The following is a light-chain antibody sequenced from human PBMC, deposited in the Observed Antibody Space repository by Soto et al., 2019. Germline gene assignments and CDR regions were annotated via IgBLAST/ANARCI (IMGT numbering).Light chain of an antibody. J-gene: IGLJ2*01. Sequence: QSVLTQPPSASGSPEQSVTISCTGTSSDVGGYNYVSWFQQHPGKAPKLMIYEVTKRPSGVPNRFSGSKSGNTASLTVSGLQAEDEADYYCSSYAGDSVVFGGGTKVTVL. V-gene: IGLV2-8*01. CDR1: SSDVGGYNY. CDR3: SSYAGDSVV. CDR2: EVT.